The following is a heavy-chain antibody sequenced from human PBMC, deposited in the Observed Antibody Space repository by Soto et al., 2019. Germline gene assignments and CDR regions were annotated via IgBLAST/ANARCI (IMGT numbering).Heavy chain of an antibody. CDR2: ISAYNGNT. V-gene: IGHV1-18*01. D-gene: IGHD4-17*01. CDR1: GYTFTSYG. CDR3: ARDHPTTVTNNWFDP. Sequence: QVQLVQSGAEVKKPGASVKVSCKASGYTFTSYGISWVRQAPGQGLEWMGWISAYNGNTNYAQKLQGRVTMTTDTSTSTDYMELRSLRSDATAVYYWARDHPTTVTNNWFDPWGQGTLVTVSS. J-gene: IGHJ5*02.